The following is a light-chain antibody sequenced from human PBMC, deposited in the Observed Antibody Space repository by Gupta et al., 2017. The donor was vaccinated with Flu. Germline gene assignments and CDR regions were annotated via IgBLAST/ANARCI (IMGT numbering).Light chain of an antibody. V-gene: IGKV3-20*01. CDR1: QGVSSTF. Sequence: EIVLTQSPGSLSLSPGERATLSCRSSQGVSSTFLAWYQQKPGQAPRLLIYGASSRAKGIPDRFSGSGSGTDFTLISSIREDEDCAVYYWHYYGISIAFGPGTRVGIK. CDR2: GAS. J-gene: IGKJ3*01. CDR3: HYYGISIA.